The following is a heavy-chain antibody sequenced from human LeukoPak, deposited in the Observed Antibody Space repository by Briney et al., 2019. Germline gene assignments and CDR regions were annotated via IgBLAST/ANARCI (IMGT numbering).Heavy chain of an antibody. CDR2: ISPYNGNT. D-gene: IGHD1-26*01. J-gene: IGHJ4*02. CDR3: ARGMGRNTFADFDF. Sequence: ASVKVSCKASGYSGYRFTNYGISWVRQAPGQGLEWMGWISPYNGNTNYAQKFQGRVTMTTDTSTSTAYMELRSLRSDDTAVYYCARGMGRNTFADFDFWGQGTLVTVSS. CDR1: GYSGYRFTNYG. V-gene: IGHV1-18*01.